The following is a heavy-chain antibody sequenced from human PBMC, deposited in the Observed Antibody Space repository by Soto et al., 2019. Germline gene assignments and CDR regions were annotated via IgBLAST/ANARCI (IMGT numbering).Heavy chain of an antibody. D-gene: IGHD3-22*01. CDR1: GGTFSSYT. CDR2: IIPILGIA. J-gene: IGHJ4*02. V-gene: IGHV1-69*08. Sequence: QVQLVQSGAEVKKPGSSVKVSCKASGGTFSSYTFSWVRQAPGQGLEWMGRIIPILGIADYAQKFQGRVTITEDKSTSTADMEMSSLRSEDTAVYYCAREGARDRSGYSGYYFDYWGQGTLVTVSS. CDR3: AREGARDRSGYSGYYFDY.